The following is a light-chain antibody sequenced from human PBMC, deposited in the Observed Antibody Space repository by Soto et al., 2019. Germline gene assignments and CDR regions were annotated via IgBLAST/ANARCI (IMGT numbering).Light chain of an antibody. Sequence: DIQMTQSTSTLSASVGDRVTITCRASQTISSWLAWYQQKPGKAPKLLIYKASTLKSGVPSRFSGSGSGTEFTLTISSLQPDDFATYYCQQYNSYSWTFGQGTKVDIK. V-gene: IGKV1-5*03. CDR1: QTISSW. CDR3: QQYNSYSWT. CDR2: KAS. J-gene: IGKJ1*01.